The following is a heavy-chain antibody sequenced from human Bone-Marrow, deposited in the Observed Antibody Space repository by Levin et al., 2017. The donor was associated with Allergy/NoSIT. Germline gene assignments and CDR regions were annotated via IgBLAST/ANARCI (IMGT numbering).Heavy chain of an antibody. Sequence: PGGSLRLSCAASGFTVGNNYMKWVRQAPGKGLEWVSLIYSGGSTYYADSVKGRFTNSRDNSKNTLHLQMNSLRTEDTAVYYCARDRTCSGGSCYGSWGQGTLVTVSS. D-gene: IGHD2-15*01. V-gene: IGHV3-66*01. CDR2: IYSGGST. CDR3: ARDRTCSGGSCYGS. J-gene: IGHJ5*02. CDR1: GFTVGNNY.